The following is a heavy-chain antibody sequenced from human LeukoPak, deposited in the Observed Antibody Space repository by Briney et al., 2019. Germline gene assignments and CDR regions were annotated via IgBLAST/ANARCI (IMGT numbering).Heavy chain of an antibody. Sequence: GESLKISCKGSGYSFTSYWIGWVRQMPGKGLEWMGIIYPGDSDTRYSPSFQGQVTISADKSISTAYLQWSSLKAADTAVYYCARRYCSSTSCSALFDPWGQGTLVTVSS. V-gene: IGHV5-51*01. J-gene: IGHJ5*02. CDR2: IYPGDSDT. CDR1: GYSFTSYW. D-gene: IGHD2-2*01. CDR3: ARRYCSSTSCSALFDP.